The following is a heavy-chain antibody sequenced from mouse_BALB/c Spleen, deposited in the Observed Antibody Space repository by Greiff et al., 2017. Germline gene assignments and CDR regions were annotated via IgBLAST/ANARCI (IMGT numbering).Heavy chain of an antibody. Sequence: QVQLQQPGAELVKPGASVKMSCKASGYTFTSYNMHWVKQTPGQGLEWIGAIYPGNGDTSYNQKFKGKATLTADKSSSTAYMQLSSLTSEDSAVYYCARERFGYFDYWGQGTTLTVSS. J-gene: IGHJ2*01. CDR3: ARERFGYFDY. CDR2: IYPGNGDT. CDR1: GYTFTSYN. V-gene: IGHV1-12*01. D-gene: IGHD3-1*01.